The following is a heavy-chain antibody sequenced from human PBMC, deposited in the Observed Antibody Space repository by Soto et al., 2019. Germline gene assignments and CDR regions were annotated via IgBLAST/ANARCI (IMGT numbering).Heavy chain of an antibody. J-gene: IGHJ5*02. CDR2: IHYSGST. Sequence: SETLSLTCTVSGGSISSDYWTWIRQPPGKGLEWIGYIHYSGSTNHNPSLKSRATMSVDTSKNQFSLKMSSVTAADTAVYYCARAFLPRAVELRLETDRWLDTGGQGTLVTVSS. D-gene: IGHD1-7*01. V-gene: IGHV4-59*01. CDR1: GGSISSDY. CDR3: ARAFLPRAVELRLETDRWLDT.